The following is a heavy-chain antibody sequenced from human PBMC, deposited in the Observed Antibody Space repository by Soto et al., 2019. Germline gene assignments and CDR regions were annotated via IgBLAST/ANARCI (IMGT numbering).Heavy chain of an antibody. CDR2: ISYDGNNK. V-gene: IGHV3-30-3*01. J-gene: IGHJ5*02. D-gene: IGHD4-17*01. CDR3: ARSQQTTVTSPLADP. Sequence: QVQLVESGGGVVQPGRSLRLSCAASGFTFSSYAMHWVRQAPGKGLAWVTVISYDGNNKYYADSVKGRFTISRDNSKNTLYLKMNSLRTEDTGVYYCARSQQTTVTSPLADPWGQGTLVTVSA. CDR1: GFTFSSYA.